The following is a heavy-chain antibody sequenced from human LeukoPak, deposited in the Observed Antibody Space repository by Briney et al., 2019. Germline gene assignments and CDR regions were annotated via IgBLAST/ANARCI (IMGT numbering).Heavy chain of an antibody. CDR3: ARDKRYSGSYRYYYGMDV. V-gene: IGHV4-4*07. Sequence: SETLSLTCTVSGGSISSYYWSWIRQPAGKGLEWIGRIYTSGSTNYNPSLKSRVTMSVDTSKNQFSLKLSSVTAADPAVYYCARDKRYSGSYRYYYGMDVWGQGTTVTVSS. D-gene: IGHD1-26*01. J-gene: IGHJ6*02. CDR2: IYTSGST. CDR1: GGSISSYY.